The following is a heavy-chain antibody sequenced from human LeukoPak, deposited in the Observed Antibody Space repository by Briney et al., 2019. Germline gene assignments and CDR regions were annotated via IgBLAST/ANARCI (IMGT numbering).Heavy chain of an antibody. Sequence: PSETLSLTCTVSGDSISSYYWSWVRQPPGKGLEWVGYIYYSGSTNYNPSLKSRVTISVDTSKNQFSLKLSSVTAADTAVYYCARSEPGGDFWSGYSYYFDYWGQGTLVTVSS. CDR1: GDSISSYY. V-gene: IGHV4-59*01. D-gene: IGHD3-3*01. J-gene: IGHJ4*02. CDR3: ARSEPGGDFWSGYSYYFDY. CDR2: IYYSGST.